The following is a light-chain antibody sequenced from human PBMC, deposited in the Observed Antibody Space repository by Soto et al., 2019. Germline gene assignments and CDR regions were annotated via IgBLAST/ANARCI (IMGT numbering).Light chain of an antibody. Sequence: QSALTQPRSVSGSPGQSVTISCTGTSSDVGAYNYVSWYQQHPGKAPNFMIYDVSKRPSGVPDRFSGSRSGNTASLTISGLQAEDEADYYCSSYTSSSTLLYVFGTGTKVTVL. CDR3: SSYTSSSTLLYV. CDR1: SSDVGAYNY. J-gene: IGLJ1*01. CDR2: DVS. V-gene: IGLV2-11*01.